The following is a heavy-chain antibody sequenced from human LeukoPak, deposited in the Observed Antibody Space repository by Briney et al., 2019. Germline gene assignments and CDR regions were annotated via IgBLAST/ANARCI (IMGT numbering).Heavy chain of an antibody. V-gene: IGHV4-34*01. CDR2: INHSGST. CDR1: GGSFSGYY. Sequence: SETLSLTCAVYGGSFSGYYWSWIRQPPGKGLEWIGEINHSGSTNYNPSLKSRVTISVDTSKNQFSLKLSSVTAADTAVYYCAVGSIAAAGTDYWGQGTLVTVSS. D-gene: IGHD6-13*01. J-gene: IGHJ4*02. CDR3: AVGSIAAAGTDY.